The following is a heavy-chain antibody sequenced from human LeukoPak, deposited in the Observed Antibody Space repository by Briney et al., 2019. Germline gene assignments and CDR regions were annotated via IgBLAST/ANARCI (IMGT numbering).Heavy chain of an antibody. CDR1: GYTFTSYG. CDR2: ISTYNGNT. Sequence: ASVKVSCKASGYTFTSYGISWMRQAPGQGLEWMGWISTYNGNTNYAQKLQGRVTMTTDTSTSTAYMELRSLRSDDTAVYYCARRVTVTTDFDYWGQGTLVTVSS. CDR3: ARRVTVTTDFDY. J-gene: IGHJ4*02. D-gene: IGHD4-17*01. V-gene: IGHV1-18*01.